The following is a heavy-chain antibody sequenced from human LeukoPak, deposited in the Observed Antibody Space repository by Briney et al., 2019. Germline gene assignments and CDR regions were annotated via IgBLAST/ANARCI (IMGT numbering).Heavy chain of an antibody. J-gene: IGHJ4*02. D-gene: IGHD3-9*01. CDR2: INPNSGGT. V-gene: IGHV1-2*02. CDR1: GYTLNGYY. Sequence: ASVKVSCKASGYTLNGYYMHWVRQAPGQGLEWMGWINPNSGGTNYAQKFQGRVTMTRDTSISTAYMELSRLRSDDTAVYYCARGDYDILTGYYSINDYWGQGTLVTVSS. CDR3: ARGDYDILTGYYSINDY.